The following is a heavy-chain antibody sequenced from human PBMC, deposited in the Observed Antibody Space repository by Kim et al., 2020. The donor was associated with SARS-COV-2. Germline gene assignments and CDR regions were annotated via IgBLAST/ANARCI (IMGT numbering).Heavy chain of an antibody. CDR3: AREYYYDSSGYLDY. J-gene: IGHJ4*02. D-gene: IGHD3-22*01. V-gene: IGHV3-30*01. Sequence: ADSVKGRFTISRDNSKNTLYLQMNSLRAEDTAVYYCAREYYYDSSGYLDYWGQGTLVTVSS.